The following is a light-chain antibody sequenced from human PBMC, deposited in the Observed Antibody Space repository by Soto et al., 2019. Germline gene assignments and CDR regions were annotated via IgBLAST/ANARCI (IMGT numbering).Light chain of an antibody. CDR2: AAS. CDR1: QGISSY. J-gene: IGKJ2*01. CDR3: QQLYIYAYT. Sequence: DIQLTQSPSFLSASVGDRVTITCRASQGISSYLAWYQQKPGEAPKLLIFAASTLQTGVPSRFSGSGSGTEFTLTISSLQPEDFATYYCQQLYIYAYTFGQGTKLEIK. V-gene: IGKV1-9*01.